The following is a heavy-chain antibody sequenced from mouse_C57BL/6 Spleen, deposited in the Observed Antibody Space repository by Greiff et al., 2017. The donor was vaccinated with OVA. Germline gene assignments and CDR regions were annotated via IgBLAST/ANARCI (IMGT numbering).Heavy chain of an antibody. Sequence: DVMLVESGGGLVKPGGSLKLSCAASGFTFSDYGMHWVRQAPEKGLEWVAYISGGSSTIYYADTVKGRFTISRDNAKNTLFLQMTSLRSEDTAMYYCARGDYYGSSGFAWFACWGQGTLVTVSA. J-gene: IGHJ3*01. V-gene: IGHV5-17*01. CDR1: GFTFSDYG. CDR2: ISGGSSTI. D-gene: IGHD1-1*01. CDR3: ARGDYYGSSGFAWFAC.